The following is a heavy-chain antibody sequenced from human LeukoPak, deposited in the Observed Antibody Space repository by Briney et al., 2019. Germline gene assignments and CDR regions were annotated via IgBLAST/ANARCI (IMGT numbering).Heavy chain of an antibody. V-gene: IGHV3-33*01. CDR1: GFTFSSYG. D-gene: IGHD6-19*01. Sequence: GGSLRLSCAASGFTFSSYGMHWVRQAPGKGLEWVAVIWYAGSNKYYADSVKGRFTISRDNSKNTLYLQMNSLRAEDTAVYYCARVIAVAAFDYWGQGTLVTVSS. J-gene: IGHJ4*02. CDR3: ARVIAVAAFDY. CDR2: IWYAGSNK.